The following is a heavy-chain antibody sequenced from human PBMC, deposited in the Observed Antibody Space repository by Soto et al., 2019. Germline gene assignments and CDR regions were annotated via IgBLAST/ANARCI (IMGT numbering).Heavy chain of an antibody. D-gene: IGHD6-6*01. CDR2: ISYDGSNK. Sequence: GGSLRLSCAASGFTFSSYGMHWVRQAPGKGLEWVAVISYDGSNKYYADSVKGRFTISRDNSKNTLYLQMNSLRAEDTAVYYCAKRESIAARPDAFDSWGQGTMVTVSS. CDR1: GFTFSSYG. V-gene: IGHV3-30*18. J-gene: IGHJ3*02. CDR3: AKRESIAARPDAFDS.